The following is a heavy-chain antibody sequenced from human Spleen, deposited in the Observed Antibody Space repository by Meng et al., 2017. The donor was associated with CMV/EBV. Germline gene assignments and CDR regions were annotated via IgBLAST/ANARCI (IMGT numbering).Heavy chain of an antibody. D-gene: IGHD5-12*01. CDR3: ARQGSGYDHYYYGMDV. Sequence: GESLKISCKGSGYSFTSYWIGWVRQMPGKGLEWMGIIYPGDSDTRYSPSFQGQVTISADKSISTAYLQWSSLKASDTAMYYCARQGSGYDHYYYGMDVWGQGTTVTVSS. V-gene: IGHV5-51*01. J-gene: IGHJ6*02. CDR1: GYSFTSYW. CDR2: IYPGDSDT.